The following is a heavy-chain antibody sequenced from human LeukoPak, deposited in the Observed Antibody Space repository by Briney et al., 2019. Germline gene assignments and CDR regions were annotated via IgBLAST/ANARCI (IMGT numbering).Heavy chain of an antibody. J-gene: IGHJ4*02. V-gene: IGHV4-59*11. D-gene: IGHD3-9*01. CDR3: ARGLTYYDILTAYYTFPYFDY. CDR2: IYYSGPT. Sequence: SETLSLTCTVSGGSISRHYWSWMRQPPGSGLEWIGYIYYSGPTNYNPSLKSRVTISVDTSKNQFSLKLSSVTAADTAVYYCARGLTYYDILTAYYTFPYFDYWGQGTLVTVSS. CDR1: GGSISRHY.